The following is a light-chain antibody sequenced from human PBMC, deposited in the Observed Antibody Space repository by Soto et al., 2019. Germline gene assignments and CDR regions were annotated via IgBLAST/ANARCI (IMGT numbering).Light chain of an antibody. CDR1: QSVSSN. Sequence: EIVMTQSPATLSVSPGERATLSCRASQSVSSNLAWYQQIPGQAPRLLIYGASTRATGIPVRFSGSGSETEFTLTISSLQSEDFAVYYCQQYNNWPPTFGQGTRLEIK. CDR2: GAS. V-gene: IGKV3-15*01. J-gene: IGKJ5*01. CDR3: QQYNNWPPT.